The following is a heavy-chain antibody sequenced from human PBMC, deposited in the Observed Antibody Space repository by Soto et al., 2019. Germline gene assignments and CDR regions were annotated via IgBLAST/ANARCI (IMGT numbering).Heavy chain of an antibody. CDR1: GYSFTYYW. CDR3: ARQDGSGLYYFDY. V-gene: IGHV5-51*01. D-gene: IGHD6-19*01. J-gene: IGHJ4*02. Sequence: EVQLVQSGAEVKKPGESLKISCKASGYSFTYYWIAWVRQMPGKGLEWMGIIYPGDSDTRYSPSFQGQVTISADKSTTTACLQWSSLEASETAMYYWARQDGSGLYYFDYWGQGTLVTVSS. CDR2: IYPGDSDT.